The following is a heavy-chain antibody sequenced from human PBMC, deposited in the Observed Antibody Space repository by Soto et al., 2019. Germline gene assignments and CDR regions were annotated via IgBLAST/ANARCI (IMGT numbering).Heavy chain of an antibody. CDR2: FYHSGST. D-gene: IGHD3-22*01. J-gene: IGHJ4*02. CDR3: ARIYWLRDSSGYHHAFDY. Sequence: QVQLLESGPGLVKPSQTLSLTCTVSNGSMDSRVHYWSWIRQSPGRVLEWIGHFYHSGSTYYNPSLRRRASISNDLSKNQFFLELSSVTGADTAVYFCARIYWLRDSSGYHHAFDYWGQGTLVTVSS. V-gene: IGHV4-30-4*01. CDR1: NGSMDSRVHY.